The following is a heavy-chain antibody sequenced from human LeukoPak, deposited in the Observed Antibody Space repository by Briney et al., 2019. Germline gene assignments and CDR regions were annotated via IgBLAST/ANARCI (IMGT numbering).Heavy chain of an antibody. D-gene: IGHD3-3*01. CDR2: IHTSGST. V-gene: IGHV4-4*07. Sequence: SETLSLTCTVSGGSINSYYWSWIRQPAGKGLEWIGHIHTSGSTNYNPSLKGRVTISVDTSKSQFSLKVRSVTATDTAVYYCARQWAFGVVIILDYWGQGALVTVSS. CDR1: GGSINSYY. J-gene: IGHJ4*02. CDR3: ARQWAFGVVIILDY.